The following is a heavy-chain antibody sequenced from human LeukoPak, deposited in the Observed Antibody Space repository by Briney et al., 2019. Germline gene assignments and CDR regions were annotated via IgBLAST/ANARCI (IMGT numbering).Heavy chain of an antibody. Sequence: GGSLRLSCAASGFTFDDYTMHWVRQAPGKVLEWVSLISWDGGSTYYADSVKGRFTISRDNSKNSLYLQMNSLRTEDTALYYCAKGRNAGYDLDYWGQGTLVTVSS. CDR3: AKGRNAGYDLDY. CDR1: GFTFDDYT. V-gene: IGHV3-43*01. D-gene: IGHD5-12*01. CDR2: ISWDGGST. J-gene: IGHJ4*02.